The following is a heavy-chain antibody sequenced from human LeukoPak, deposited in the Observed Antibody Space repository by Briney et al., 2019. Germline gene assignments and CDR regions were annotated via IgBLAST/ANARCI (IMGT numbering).Heavy chain of an antibody. J-gene: IGHJ3*02. CDR2: LYSGGGT. V-gene: IGHV3-66*01. D-gene: IGHD1-7*01. CDR1: GFTFSSYA. Sequence: GGSLRLSCAASGFTFSSYAMSWVRQAPGKGLEWVSPLYSGGGTGYADSVKGRFAISRDNSKNTLYLQMNSLRTDDTAVYYCARRNYPDAFDIWGRGTMVTVSS. CDR3: ARRNYPDAFDI.